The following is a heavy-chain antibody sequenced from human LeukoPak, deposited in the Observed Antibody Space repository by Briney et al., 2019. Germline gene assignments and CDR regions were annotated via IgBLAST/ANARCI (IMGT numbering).Heavy chain of an antibody. CDR2: IYHSGST. J-gene: IGHJ4*02. V-gene: IGHV4-30-2*01. CDR3: ARPYSSSWYAPFGY. CDR1: GGSISSGGYY. D-gene: IGHD6-13*01. Sequence: SETLSLTCTVSGGSISSGGYYWSWIRQPPGKGLEWIGYIYHSGSTYYNPSLKSRVTISVDRSKNQFSLKLSSVTAADTAVYYCARPYSSSWYAPFGYWGQGTLVTVSS.